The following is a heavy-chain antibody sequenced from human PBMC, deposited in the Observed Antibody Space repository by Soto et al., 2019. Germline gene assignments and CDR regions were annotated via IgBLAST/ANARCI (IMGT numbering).Heavy chain of an antibody. CDR1: GTYTTSTYW. V-gene: IGHV4-4*02. CDR3: ATLPPRVVVALAEFPS. CDR2: IHLTCGT. D-gene: IGHD2-21*01. J-gene: IGHJ5*02. Sequence: SHTLSFTCFVSGTYTTSTYWSTWVRHSPVKGLVWIGEIHLTCGTNFIPALKTRLTISVDKANNQFSLRLTSFTAADSAIYYCATLPPRVVVALAEFPSWGQGSLVTVS.